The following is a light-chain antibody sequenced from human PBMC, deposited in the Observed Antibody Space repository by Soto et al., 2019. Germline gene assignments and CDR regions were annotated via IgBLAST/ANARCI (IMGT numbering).Light chain of an antibody. CDR3: QLYTSYSPRP. CDR2: DVS. V-gene: IGKV1-5*01. Sequence: DVQMTQSPSTLSASVGDRVTVTCRASQSIGTWLAWYQQKPGKAPQLLIYDVSSLESGVPSRFSGSGSGTEFTLTISSLQPADFATYYCQLYTSYSPRPFGQGTKVEIK. CDR1: QSIGTW. J-gene: IGKJ1*01.